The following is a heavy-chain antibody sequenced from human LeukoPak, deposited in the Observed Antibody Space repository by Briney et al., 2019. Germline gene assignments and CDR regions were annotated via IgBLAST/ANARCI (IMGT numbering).Heavy chain of an antibody. Sequence: ASVKVSCKASGYTFTVYFMHWVRQAPGQGLEWMGLMNPDNGGTHYAQKFQGRVTMTRDSSINTAYMELSRLTSDDTAVYYCATLGGHSLAAQNGYWGQGTLVTVSP. CDR3: ATLGGHSLAAQNGY. CDR1: GYTFTVYF. D-gene: IGHD3-16*01. CDR2: MNPDNGGT. J-gene: IGHJ4*02. V-gene: IGHV1-2*02.